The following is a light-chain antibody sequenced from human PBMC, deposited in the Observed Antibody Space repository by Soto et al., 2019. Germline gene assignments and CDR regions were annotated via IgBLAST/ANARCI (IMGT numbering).Light chain of an antibody. Sequence: DIQMTQSPSSLSASVGDRVTITCRASQSISSYLNWYQQKPGKAPKLLIYAASSLQSGVPSRFSGSGSGTDFTLNISRPQPEDFATYYCQQSYSTPSCTFGQGTKLEIK. CDR1: QSISSY. V-gene: IGKV1-39*01. CDR2: AAS. CDR3: QQSYSTPSCT. J-gene: IGKJ2*02.